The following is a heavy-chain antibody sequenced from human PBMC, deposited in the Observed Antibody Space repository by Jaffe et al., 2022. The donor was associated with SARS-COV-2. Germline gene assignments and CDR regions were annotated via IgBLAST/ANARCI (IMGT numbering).Heavy chain of an antibody. Sequence: QVQLMQSGSELKKPGASVKVSCKASGYTFTTYPMSWVRQAPGQGLEWMGWINTNTGNPTYAQGFTGRFVFSLDTSVSTAYLQISSLKAEDTAIYYCASGQWVGATYYWGQGTLVTVSS. CDR2: INTNTGNP. V-gene: IGHV7-4-1*02. CDR1: GYTFTTYP. D-gene: IGHD1-26*01. CDR3: ASGQWVGATYY. J-gene: IGHJ4*02.